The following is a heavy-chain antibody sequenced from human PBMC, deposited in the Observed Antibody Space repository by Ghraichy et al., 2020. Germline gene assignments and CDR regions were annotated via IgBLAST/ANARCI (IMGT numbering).Heavy chain of an antibody. Sequence: GGSLRLSYVASGYTFNTYYMTWVLHAPGNGMEWVANIKQDGTERYYVDSVKGRFTISRDNAKDSVYLQMSSLRAEDTAVYFCGRGGYIYGSNPVDYWGQGTQVTVSS. J-gene: IGHJ4*02. V-gene: IGHV3-7*04. D-gene: IGHD5-18*01. CDR2: IKQDGTER. CDR3: GRGGYIYGSNPVDY. CDR1: GYTFNTYY.